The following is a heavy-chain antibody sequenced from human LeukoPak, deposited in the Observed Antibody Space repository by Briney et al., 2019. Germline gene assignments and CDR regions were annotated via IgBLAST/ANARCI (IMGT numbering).Heavy chain of an antibody. V-gene: IGHV1-69*01. CDR2: IIPIFGTA. J-gene: IGHJ4*02. D-gene: IGHD5-18*01. Sequence: ASVKVSRKASGGTFSSYAISWVRQAPGQGFEWMGGIIPIFGTANYAQKFQGRVTITADESTSTAYMELSSLRSEDTAVYYCAGAQQLWSQTFDYWGQGTLVTVSS. CDR3: AGAQQLWSQTFDY. CDR1: GGTFSSYA.